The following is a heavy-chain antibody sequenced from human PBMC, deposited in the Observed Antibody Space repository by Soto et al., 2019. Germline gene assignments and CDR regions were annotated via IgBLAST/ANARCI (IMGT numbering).Heavy chain of an antibody. D-gene: IGHD6-13*01. Sequence: GPTLVNPTQTLTLTCTFSGFSLSTSGMRVSWIRQPPGKALEWLARIDWDDNKLYSTSLKTRLTISKDTSKNQVVLTMTNMDPVDTATYYCARSIVAAGNRWFDPWGQGTLVTVSS. CDR1: GFSLSTSGMR. J-gene: IGHJ5*02. V-gene: IGHV2-70*04. CDR3: ARSIVAAGNRWFDP. CDR2: IDWDDNK.